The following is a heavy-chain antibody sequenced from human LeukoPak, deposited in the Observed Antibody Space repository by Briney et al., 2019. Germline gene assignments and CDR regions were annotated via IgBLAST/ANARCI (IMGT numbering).Heavy chain of an antibody. CDR3: ARDATSMVRGGNWFDP. Sequence: ASVKVSCKPSGYTFTSYVISWVRQAPGQGLEWMGWISAYNSNTNYAQKLQGRVTMTTDTSTSTAYMELRSLRSDDTAVYYCARDATSMVRGGNWFDPWGQGTLVTVSS. J-gene: IGHJ5*02. V-gene: IGHV1-18*01. CDR2: ISAYNSNT. CDR1: GYTFTSYV. D-gene: IGHD3-10*01.